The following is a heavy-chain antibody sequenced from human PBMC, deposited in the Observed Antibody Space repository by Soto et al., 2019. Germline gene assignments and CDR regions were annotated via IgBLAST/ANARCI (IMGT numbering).Heavy chain of an antibody. V-gene: IGHV4-31*03. Sequence: NPSETLSLTCTVSGGSISSGGYYWSWIRQHPGKGLEWIGYIYYSGSTYYNPSLKSRVTISVDTSKNQFSLKLSSVTAADTAVYYCARDTEGRMGDYDYWGQGTLVTVSS. D-gene: IGHD4-17*01. CDR2: IYYSGST. CDR1: GGSISSGGYY. J-gene: IGHJ4*02. CDR3: ARDTEGRMGDYDY.